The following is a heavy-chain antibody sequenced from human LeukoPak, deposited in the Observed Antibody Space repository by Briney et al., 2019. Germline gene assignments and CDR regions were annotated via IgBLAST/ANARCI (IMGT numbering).Heavy chain of an antibody. D-gene: IGHD4-17*01. V-gene: IGHV1-2*02. CDR1: GYTFTGYY. CDR2: INPNSDGS. Sequence: ASVTVSCKASGYTFTGYYIHWVRQAPGQGLEWVGWINPNSDGSNYAQEFLGRVTMTRDTSISTAYMELNRLRSDDTAVYYWARDRGYGDNYFDYWGQGTLVTVSS. CDR3: ARDRGYGDNYFDY. J-gene: IGHJ4*02.